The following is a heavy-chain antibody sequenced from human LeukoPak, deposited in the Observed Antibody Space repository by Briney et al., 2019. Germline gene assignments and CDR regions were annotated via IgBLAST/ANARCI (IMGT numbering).Heavy chain of an antibody. D-gene: IGHD2-21*02. CDR1: GFTFSSYS. CDR3: ARDGYCGGDCYSSY. CDR2: ISSSSSYI. Sequence: GGSLRLSCAASGFTFSSYSMNWVRQAPGKGLEWVSSISSSSSYIYYADSVKGRFTISRDNAQNSLYLQMNSLRAEDTAVYYCARDGYCGGDCYSSYWGQGTLVTVSS. V-gene: IGHV3-21*01. J-gene: IGHJ4*02.